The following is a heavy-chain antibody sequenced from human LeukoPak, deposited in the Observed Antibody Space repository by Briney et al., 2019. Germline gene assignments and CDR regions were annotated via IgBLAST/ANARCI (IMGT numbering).Heavy chain of an antibody. V-gene: IGHV3-48*03. D-gene: IGHD2-15*01. CDR3: ARDVGYWYFDL. J-gene: IGHJ2*01. CDR1: GFTFSSHE. Sequence: SGGSLRLSCAASGFTFSSHEINWVRQAPGKGLEWVSYVSSGGGTIYYADSVKGRFTISRDNAKNSLYLQMNSLRAEDTAVYYCARDVGYWYFDLWGRGTLVTVSS. CDR2: VSSGGGTI.